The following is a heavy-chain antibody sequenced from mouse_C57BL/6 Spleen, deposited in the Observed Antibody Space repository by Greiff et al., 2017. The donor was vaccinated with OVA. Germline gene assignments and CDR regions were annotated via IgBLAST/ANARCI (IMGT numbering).Heavy chain of an antibody. CDR1: GYTFTSYW. Sequence: QVQLQQPGAELVRPGTSVKLSCKASGYTFTSYWMHWVKQRPGQGLEWIGVIDPSDSYTNYNQKFKGKATLTVDTSSSTAYMQLSSLTSEDSAVYYCAFITTVVAPYYFDYWGQGTTLTVSS. CDR3: AFITTVVAPYYFDY. D-gene: IGHD1-1*01. V-gene: IGHV1-59*01. J-gene: IGHJ2*01. CDR2: IDPSDSYT.